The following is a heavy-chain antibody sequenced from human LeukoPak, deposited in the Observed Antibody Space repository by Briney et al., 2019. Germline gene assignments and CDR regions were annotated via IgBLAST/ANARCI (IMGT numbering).Heavy chain of an antibody. CDR2: ISGSSGII. CDR3: AKDEKHPGHPFDY. CDR1: GFTFNTYT. Sequence: PGGSLRLSCAASGFTFNTYTMNWVRQAPGKGLEWVSYISGSSGIIDYADSVRGRFTISRDNAKNSLYLQMNSLRAEDTAVYYCAKDEKHPGHPFDYWGQGTLVTVSS. J-gene: IGHJ4*02. V-gene: IGHV3-48*01.